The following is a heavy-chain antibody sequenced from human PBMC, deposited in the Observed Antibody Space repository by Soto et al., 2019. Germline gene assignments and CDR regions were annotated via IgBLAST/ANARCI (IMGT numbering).Heavy chain of an antibody. J-gene: IGHJ6*02. V-gene: IGHV5-51*01. CDR1: GYSFTSYW. CDR2: IYPGDSDT. Sequence: ESLNISCKGSGYSFTSYWIGWVLQMPGKGLEWMGIIYPGDSDTRYSPSFQGQVTISADKSISTAYLQWSSLKASDTAMYYCARSTGRIAAAGLYYYYGMDVWGQGTTVTVSS. CDR3: ARSTGRIAAAGLYYYYGMDV. D-gene: IGHD6-13*01.